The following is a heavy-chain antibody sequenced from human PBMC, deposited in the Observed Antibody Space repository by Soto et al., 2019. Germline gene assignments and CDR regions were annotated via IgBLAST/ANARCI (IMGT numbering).Heavy chain of an antibody. J-gene: IGHJ6*03. Sequence: ASVKVSCKASGYTFTGYYMHWVRQAPGQGLEWMGWINPNSGGTNYAQKFQGWVTMTRDTSISTAYMELSRLRSDDTAVYYCARGEVVGAAAGGYYYYYMDVWGKGTTVTVSS. CDR3: ARGEVVGAAAGGYYYYYMDV. CDR1: GYTFTGYY. V-gene: IGHV1-2*04. D-gene: IGHD6-13*01. CDR2: INPNSGGT.